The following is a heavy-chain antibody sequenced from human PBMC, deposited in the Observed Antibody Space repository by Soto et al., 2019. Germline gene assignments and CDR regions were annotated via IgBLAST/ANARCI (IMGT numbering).Heavy chain of an antibody. CDR1: CGSISSGDYY. Sequence: PSETLSLTCTVSCGSISSGDYYWSWIRQPPGKGLEWIGYIYYSGSTYYNPSLKSRVTISVDTSKNQFSLKLSSVTAADTAVYYCARGSPGRYVWFDPWGQGTLVTVSS. CDR2: IYYSGST. D-gene: IGHD1-26*01. V-gene: IGHV4-30-4*01. CDR3: ARGSPGRYVWFDP. J-gene: IGHJ5*02.